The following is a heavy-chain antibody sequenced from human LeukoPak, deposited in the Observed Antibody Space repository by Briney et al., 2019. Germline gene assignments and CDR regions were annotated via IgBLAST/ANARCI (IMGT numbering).Heavy chain of an antibody. Sequence: SETLSLTCAVYGVSFSGYYWSCIRQPPGKGLEWIGEINHSGSTNYNPSLKSRVTISVDTSKNQFSLKLSSVTAADTAVYYCARGGGIQLWLRGFDYWGQGTLVTVSS. CDR1: GVSFSGYY. J-gene: IGHJ4*02. V-gene: IGHV4-34*01. D-gene: IGHD5-18*01. CDR2: INHSGST. CDR3: ARGGGIQLWLRGFDY.